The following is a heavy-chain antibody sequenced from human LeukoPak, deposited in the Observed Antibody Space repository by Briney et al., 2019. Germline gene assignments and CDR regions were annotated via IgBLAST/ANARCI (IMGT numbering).Heavy chain of an antibody. V-gene: IGHV4-59*01. D-gene: IGHD3-3*01. CDR1: GGSISSYY. CDR3: ARDGRFLDGDAFDI. Sequence: SETLSLTCTVSGGSISSYYWSWIRQPPGKGLEWIGYIYYSGSTNYNPSLKSRVTISVDTSKNQFSLKLSSVTAADTAVYYCARDGRFLDGDAFDIWGQGTMVTVSS. J-gene: IGHJ3*02. CDR2: IYYSGST.